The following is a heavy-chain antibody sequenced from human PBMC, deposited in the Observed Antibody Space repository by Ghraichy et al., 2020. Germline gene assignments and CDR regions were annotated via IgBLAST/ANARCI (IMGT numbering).Heavy chain of an antibody. CDR1: GFTFSSYA. Sequence: GGSLRLSCAASGFTFSSYAMSWVRQAPGKGLEWVSAISGSGGSTYYADSVKGRFTISRDNSKNTLYLQMNSLRAEDTAVYYCAKAGGYCSGGSCYAYYYYCMELWGQGNTVHVFS. CDR2: ISGSGGST. J-gene: IGHJ6*02. V-gene: IGHV3-23*01. D-gene: IGHD2-15*01. CDR3: AKAGGYCSGGSCYAYYYYCMEL.